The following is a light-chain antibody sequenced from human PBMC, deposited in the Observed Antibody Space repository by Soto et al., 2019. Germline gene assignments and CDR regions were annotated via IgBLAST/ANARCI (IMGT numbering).Light chain of an antibody. Sequence: QSALTHHPSASGSPGQSVSISCTGTSSDVGGYNYVSWYQQHPGKAPKLMIYEVNKRPSGVPDRFSGSKSGNTASLTVSGLQAEDEADYYCSSYAGSSNVFGTGTKVTAL. CDR3: SSYAGSSNV. J-gene: IGLJ1*01. CDR2: EVN. V-gene: IGLV2-8*01. CDR1: SSDVGGYNY.